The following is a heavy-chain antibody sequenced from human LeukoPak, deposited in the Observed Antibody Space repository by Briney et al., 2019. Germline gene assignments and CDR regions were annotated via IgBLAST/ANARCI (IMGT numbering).Heavy chain of an antibody. CDR3: ARTVVPAADDAFDI. D-gene: IGHD2-2*01. J-gene: IGHJ3*02. CDR1: GGSFSGYY. CDR2: INHSGST. V-gene: IGHV4-34*01. Sequence: SETLSLTCAVYGGSFSGYYWSWIRQPPGKGLEWLGEINHSGSTNYTPSLKSRVTISVDTSKYQFSLKLSSVTAADTAVYYCARTVVPAADDAFDIWGQGTMVTVSS.